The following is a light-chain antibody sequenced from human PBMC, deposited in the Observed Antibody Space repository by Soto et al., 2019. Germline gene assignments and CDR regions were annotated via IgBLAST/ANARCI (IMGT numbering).Light chain of an antibody. V-gene: IGLV2-14*01. CDR1: SSDVGGYDY. Sequence: QSALTQPASVSASPGQSITISCSGSSSDVGGYDYVSWYQQHPGKASKLMIYEVSNRPSGVSDRFSGSKSGNTASLTISGLQADDEADYYCSSYRDTSKLVFGPGTKVTVL. CDR3: SSYRDTSKLV. CDR2: EVS. J-gene: IGLJ1*01.